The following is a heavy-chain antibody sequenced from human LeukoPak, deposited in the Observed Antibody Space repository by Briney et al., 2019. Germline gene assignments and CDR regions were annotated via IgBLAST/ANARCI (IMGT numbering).Heavy chain of an antibody. Sequence: PGGSLRLSCAASGFTFSDHYMSWIRQAPGKGLEWVSYISSSGSTIYYADSVKGRFTISRDNAKNSLYLQMNSLRAEDTAVYYCASSTRTIANWFDPWGQGTLVTVSS. J-gene: IGHJ5*02. CDR2: ISSSGSTI. CDR3: ASSTRTIANWFDP. CDR1: GFTFSDHY. V-gene: IGHV3-11*01. D-gene: IGHD2-2*01.